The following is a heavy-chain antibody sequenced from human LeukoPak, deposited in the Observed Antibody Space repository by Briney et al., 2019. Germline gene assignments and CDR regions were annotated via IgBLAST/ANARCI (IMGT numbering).Heavy chain of an antibody. V-gene: IGHV3-30-3*01. J-gene: IGHJ4*02. D-gene: IGHD2-15*01. CDR2: ISYDGSNK. Sequence: GRSLRLSCAASGFTFSSYAMHWVRQAPGTGLEWVAVISYDGSNKYYADSVKGRFTISRDNSKNTLYLQMNSLRAEDTAVYYCARDRVVAAARYFDYWGQGTLVTVSS. CDR1: GFTFSSYA. CDR3: ARDRVVAAARYFDY.